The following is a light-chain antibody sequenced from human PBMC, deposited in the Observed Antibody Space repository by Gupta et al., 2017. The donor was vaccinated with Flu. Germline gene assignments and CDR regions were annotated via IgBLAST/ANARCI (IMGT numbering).Light chain of an antibody. V-gene: IGKV1-5*03. CDR3: QQYNNYWT. CDR2: KAS. CDR1: QSISRG. J-gene: IGKJ1*01. Sequence: VGDRVTITCRASQSISRGLAWYQQKPGKAPKLLIYKASSLESGVPSRCSGSGAGTEFTLTISSLQPDDFATYYCQQYNNYWTFGQGTKVGIK.